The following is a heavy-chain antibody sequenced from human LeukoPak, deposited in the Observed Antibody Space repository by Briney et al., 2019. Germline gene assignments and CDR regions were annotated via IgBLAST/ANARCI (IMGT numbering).Heavy chain of an antibody. CDR3: ARPGRNCGYLAFD. Sequence: ASVKVSCKASGYTFINYGISWVRQAPGQGLEWMGWISAYNGNTNYAQKLQGRVTMTTDTSSSTAYMELRSLRSDDTAVYYCARPGRNCGYLAFDWGQGTLVTVSS. V-gene: IGHV1-18*01. J-gene: IGHJ4*02. D-gene: IGHD3-22*01. CDR2: ISAYNGNT. CDR1: GYTFINYG.